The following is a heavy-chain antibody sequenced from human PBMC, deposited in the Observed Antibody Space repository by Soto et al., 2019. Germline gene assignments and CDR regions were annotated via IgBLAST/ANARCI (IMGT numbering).Heavy chain of an antibody. CDR2: IIAYNGNT. V-gene: IGHV1-18*01. CDR1: GYTFTSYG. J-gene: IGHJ4*02. D-gene: IGHD3-22*01. Sequence: ASVKVSFKASGYTFTSYGISWVRQAPGQGREWMGCIIAYNGNTSYAQKLQGRVTMTTDTSTSTAYMELRSLRSDVTTLYYCARPLYYYDSSGYEFDYCGQGTLVTVSS. CDR3: ARPLYYYDSSGYEFDY.